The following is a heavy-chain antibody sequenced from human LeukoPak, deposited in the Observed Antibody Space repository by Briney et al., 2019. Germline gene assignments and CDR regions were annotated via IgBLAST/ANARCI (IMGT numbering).Heavy chain of an antibody. J-gene: IGHJ4*02. D-gene: IGHD2-8*01. Sequence: GASVKVSCKASGGTFSSYAISWVRQAPGQGLEWMGIINPSGGSTSYAQKFQGRVTMTRDTSTSTVYMELSSLRSEDTAVYYCARGSIVLMGGANFDYWGQGTLVTVSS. V-gene: IGHV1-46*01. CDR2: INPSGGST. CDR3: ARGSIVLMGGANFDY. CDR1: GGTFSSYA.